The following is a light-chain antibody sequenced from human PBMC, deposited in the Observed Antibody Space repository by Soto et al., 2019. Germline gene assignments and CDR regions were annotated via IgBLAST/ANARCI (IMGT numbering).Light chain of an antibody. Sequence: QSALTQPASVSGSPGQSITISCTGTSSDVGGYNYVSWYQQHPGKAPKLMFYEVSNRPSGVSNPFSGSKSGNTASLTISGLQAEDEADYYCSSYTSSSTLVVFGGGTKLTVL. CDR1: SSDVGGYNY. V-gene: IGLV2-14*01. CDR2: EVS. J-gene: IGLJ2*01. CDR3: SSYTSSSTLVV.